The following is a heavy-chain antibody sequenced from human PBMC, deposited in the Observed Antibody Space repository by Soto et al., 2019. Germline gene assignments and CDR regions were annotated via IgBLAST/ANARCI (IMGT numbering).Heavy chain of an antibody. CDR1: GFFVSSYA. J-gene: IGHJ4*02. CDR3: AKDAAMVSSTFNYFDY. V-gene: IGHV3-23*01. Sequence: GSLRLGGAASGFFVSSYAMSWVRQAPGKGLEWVSGIGGSGGYKSYADSVKGRFTISRDNSKNTLYLQMESLGAEDTAVYYCAKDAAMVSSTFNYFDYWGQGTLVTVSS. D-gene: IGHD6-13*01. CDR2: IGGSGGYK.